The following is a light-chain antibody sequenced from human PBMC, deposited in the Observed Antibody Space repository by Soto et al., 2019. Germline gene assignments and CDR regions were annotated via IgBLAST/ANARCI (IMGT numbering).Light chain of an antibody. V-gene: IGKV3-15*01. CDR1: QSVSSSY. CDR3: QQYNNWPPIT. J-gene: IGKJ5*01. CDR2: GAS. Sequence: EIVLTQSPGTLSLSPGERATLSCRASQSVSSSYLAWYQQKPGQAPRLLIYGASTRATGIPARFSGSGSGTEFTLTISSLQSGDFAVYYCQQYNNWPPITFGQGTRLEN.